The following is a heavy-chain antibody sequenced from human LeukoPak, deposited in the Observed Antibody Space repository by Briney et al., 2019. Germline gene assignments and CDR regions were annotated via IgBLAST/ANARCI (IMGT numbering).Heavy chain of an antibody. Sequence: GGSLRLSSAASGFTFSSYAMSWVRQAPGKGLEWVSAISGSGGSTYYADSVKGRFTISRDNSKNTLYLQMNSLRAEDTAVYYCAKGLKGSSWHGDDYWGQGTLVTVSS. CDR2: ISGSGGST. D-gene: IGHD6-13*01. J-gene: IGHJ4*02. V-gene: IGHV3-23*01. CDR3: AKGLKGSSWHGDDY. CDR1: GFTFSSYA.